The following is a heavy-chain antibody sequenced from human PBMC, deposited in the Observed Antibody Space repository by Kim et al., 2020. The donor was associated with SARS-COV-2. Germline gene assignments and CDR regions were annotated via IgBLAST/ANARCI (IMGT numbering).Heavy chain of an antibody. D-gene: IGHD6-19*01. CDR2: IKQDGSEK. CDR3: GRGQWLAG. V-gene: IGHV3-7*03. Sequence: GGSLRLSCAASGFVFSSYWMSWVRQAPGKGLEWVANIKQDGSEKYYVDSVKGRFAISRDNAKNSVYLQMNSLTAEDTAVYYCGRGQWLAGGGQGTLGTVSS. CDR1: GFVFSSYW. J-gene: IGHJ4*02.